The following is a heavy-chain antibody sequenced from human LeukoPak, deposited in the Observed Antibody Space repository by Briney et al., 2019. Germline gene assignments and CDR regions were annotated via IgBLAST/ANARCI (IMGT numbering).Heavy chain of an antibody. D-gene: IGHD3-10*01. CDR2: IYHSGST. J-gene: IGHJ4*02. CDR1: GYSISSGYY. CDR3: ARDPLDYYGSGSYYDY. Sequence: SETLSLTCTVSGYSISSGYYWGWIRQPPGKGLEWIGSIYHSGSTYYNPSLKSRVTISVDTSKNQFSLKLSSVTAADTAVYYCARDPLDYYGSGSYYDYWGQGTLVTVSS. V-gene: IGHV4-38-2*02.